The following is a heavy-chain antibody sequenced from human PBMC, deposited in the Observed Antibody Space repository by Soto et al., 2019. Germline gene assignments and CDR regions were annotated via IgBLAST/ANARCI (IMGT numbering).Heavy chain of an antibody. CDR2: INPSGGGT. CDR3: ATYYCAREGSSGWPFDY. CDR1: GFTFTSYC. Sequence: ASVKVSCKTSGFTFTSYCMHWVRQAPGQGLEWMGIINPSGGGTSYAQKFQGRVTMTRDTSTSTAYMEMSSLRYEDTAMYYCATYYCAREGSSGWPFDYWGQGTLVTVFS. D-gene: IGHD6-19*01. J-gene: IGHJ4*02. V-gene: IGHV1-46*01.